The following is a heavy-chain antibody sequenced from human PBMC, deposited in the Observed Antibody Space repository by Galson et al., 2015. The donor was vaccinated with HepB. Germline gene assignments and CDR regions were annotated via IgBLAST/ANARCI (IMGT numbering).Heavy chain of an antibody. CDR3: ARDKLGFRGYSKPRWFDP. CDR2: ISSSGSTI. Sequence: SLRLSCAASGFTFSDYYMSWIRQAPGKGLEWVSYISSSGSTIYYADSVKGRFTISRDNAKNSLYLQMNSLRAEDTAVYYCARDKLGFRGYSKPRWFDPWGQGTLVTVSS. J-gene: IGHJ5*02. V-gene: IGHV3-11*01. D-gene: IGHD5-18*01. CDR1: GFTFSDYY.